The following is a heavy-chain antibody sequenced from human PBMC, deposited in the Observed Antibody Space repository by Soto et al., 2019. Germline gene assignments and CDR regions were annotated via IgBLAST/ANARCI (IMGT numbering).Heavy chain of an antibody. D-gene: IGHD3-9*01. V-gene: IGHV4-39*01. Sequence: QLQLQESGPGLVKPSETLSLTCSVSDDSINSDTYYWGWIRQPPGKGLEWIGSIYYRGNAYYNPSLQTRVSISPDKAKSQFSLKLNSVTAADSAVYFCAGLEGLARISYYFDFWGPGALVTVSS. J-gene: IGHJ4*02. CDR1: DDSINSDTYY. CDR3: AGLEGLARISYYFDF. CDR2: IYYRGNA.